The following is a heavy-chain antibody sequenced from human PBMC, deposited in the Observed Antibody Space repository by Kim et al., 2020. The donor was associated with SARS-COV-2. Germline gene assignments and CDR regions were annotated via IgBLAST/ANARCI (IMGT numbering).Heavy chain of an antibody. CDR2: INSDGGDT. CDR3: ARGTFQQGFDH. J-gene: IGHJ5*02. CDR1: GFTFSNYW. Sequence: GGSLRLSCEASGFTFSNYWMNWVRQGPGKGLVWVSRINSDGGDTHYADSVKGRFTISRDNAENTLHLQLNSLGVEDTAIYYCARGTFQQGFDHWGQGTLVTVSS. V-gene: IGHV3-74*01.